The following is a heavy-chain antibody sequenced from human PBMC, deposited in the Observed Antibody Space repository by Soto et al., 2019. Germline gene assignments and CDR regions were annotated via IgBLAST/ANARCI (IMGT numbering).Heavy chain of an antibody. CDR3: AKDWDYYDSSGSTVSFEY. CDR2: ISGSGGST. V-gene: IGHV3-23*01. CDR1: GFTFSSYA. D-gene: IGHD3-22*01. Sequence: EVQLLESGGRLVQPRGSLRLSCAASGFTFSSYAMSWVRQAPGKGLEWVSAISGSGGSTYYADSVKGRFTISRDNSKNTLYLQMNSLRAEDTAVYYCAKDWDYYDSSGSTVSFEYWGQGTLVTVSS. J-gene: IGHJ4*02.